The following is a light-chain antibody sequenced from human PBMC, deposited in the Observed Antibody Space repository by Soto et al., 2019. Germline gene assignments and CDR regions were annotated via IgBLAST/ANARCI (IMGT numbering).Light chain of an antibody. J-gene: IGKJ1*01. CDR2: GVS. CDR3: QQYGSSSWT. Sequence: EIVLTQSPGTLSLSPGERATLSCRASQSISSSYFAWYQQKPGQAPRLLVYGVSSRATGIPDRFSGSGSGTDFTLTISRLEPEDFAVYYCQQYGSSSWTFGQGTKVDIK. CDR1: QSISSSY. V-gene: IGKV3-20*01.